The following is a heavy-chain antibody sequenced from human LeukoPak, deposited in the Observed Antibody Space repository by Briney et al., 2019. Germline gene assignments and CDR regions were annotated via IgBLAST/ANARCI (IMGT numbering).Heavy chain of an antibody. CDR2: ISYDGSNK. CDR3: ARDSAAAWYFDY. D-gene: IGHD6-13*01. Sequence: GGSLRLSCAASGFTYISYAMHWVRQAPGKGVEWVAVISYDGSNKYYADSVKGRFTISRDNSKNTLYLQMNSLRAEDTAVYYCARDSAAAWYFDYWGQGTLVTVSS. J-gene: IGHJ4*02. V-gene: IGHV3-30*04. CDR1: GFTYISYA.